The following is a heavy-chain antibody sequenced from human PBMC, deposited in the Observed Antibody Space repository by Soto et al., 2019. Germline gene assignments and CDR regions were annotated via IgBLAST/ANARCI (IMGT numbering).Heavy chain of an antibody. Sequence: TLCDTCTVSGDSITAGGHYWAWIRQHPEKGLEWLGYIHYSGTTDYNPSLKSRLTVSVDTSKNQFSLSLSSVTAADTAIDYCAALNPTYWKGSFWGSGPSV. CDR1: GDSITAGGHY. CDR3: AALNPTYWKGSF. D-gene: IGHD1-1*01. J-gene: IGHJ2*01. CDR2: IHYSGTT. V-gene: IGHV4-31*03.